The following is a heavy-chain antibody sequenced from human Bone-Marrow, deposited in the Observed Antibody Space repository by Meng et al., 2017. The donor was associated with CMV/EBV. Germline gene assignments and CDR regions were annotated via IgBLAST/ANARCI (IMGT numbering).Heavy chain of an antibody. V-gene: IGHV4-59*04. CDR1: GGSISSYY. J-gene: IGHJ4*02. D-gene: IGHD6-6*01. CDR3: ARISSSSRPNFEY. Sequence: SETLSLTCTVSGGSISSYYWSWIRQPPGKGLEWIGSIYYSGSTYYNPSLRSRVTTSLDTSKNQFSLELSSVTAADTALYYCARISSSSRPNFEYWGQGTRVTGSS. CDR2: IYYSGST.